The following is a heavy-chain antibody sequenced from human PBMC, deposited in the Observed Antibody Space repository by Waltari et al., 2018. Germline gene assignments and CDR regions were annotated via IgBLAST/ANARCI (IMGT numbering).Heavy chain of an antibody. Sequence: EVVFLESGGGLVQPGGSLRLSCAASGLTFGSHAMSWGRQTPGKGLEWVSGITGSGSRTYYADSVKGRFTISRDNSKNTLFLQMNSLRAEDTAVYYCGTCEGAGYHVDYFDYWGQGTLVTVSS. D-gene: IGHD3-9*01. CDR2: ITGSGSRT. V-gene: IGHV3-23*01. J-gene: IGHJ4*02. CDR3: GTCEGAGYHVDYFDY. CDR1: GLTFGSHA.